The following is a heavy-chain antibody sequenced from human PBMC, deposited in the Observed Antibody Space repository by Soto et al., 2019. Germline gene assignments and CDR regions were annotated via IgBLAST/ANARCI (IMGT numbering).Heavy chain of an antibody. Sequence: QITLKESGPTLVNPTQTLTLTCTFSGFSLSTSGVGVGWIRQPPGKALEWLALIYWNDDKRYSPSLKSRLTITKDTSKNQVVLTMTNMDPVDTATYYCAHSWSGSGSYYNSPYYYYGMDVWGQGTTVTVSS. CDR1: GFSLSTSGVG. D-gene: IGHD3-10*01. V-gene: IGHV2-5*01. CDR3: AHSWSGSGSYYNSPYYYYGMDV. CDR2: IYWNDDK. J-gene: IGHJ6*02.